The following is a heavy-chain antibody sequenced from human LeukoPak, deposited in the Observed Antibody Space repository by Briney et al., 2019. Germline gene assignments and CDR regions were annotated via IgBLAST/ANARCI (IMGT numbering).Heavy chain of an antibody. V-gene: IGHV4-61*02. Sequence: SQTLSLTCTVSGGSISSGSYYWSWIRQPAGKGLEWIGRIYTSGSTNYNPSLKSRVTISVDTSKNQFSLKLSSVTAADTAVYYCARNDWNDPDNDYWGQGTLVTVSS. CDR1: GGSISSGSYY. D-gene: IGHD1-1*01. CDR3: ARNDWNDPDNDY. J-gene: IGHJ4*02. CDR2: IYTSGST.